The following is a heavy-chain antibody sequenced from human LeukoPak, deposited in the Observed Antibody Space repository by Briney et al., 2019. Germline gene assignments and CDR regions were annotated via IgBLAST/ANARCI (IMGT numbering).Heavy chain of an antibody. D-gene: IGHD6-13*01. J-gene: IGHJ4*02. Sequence: PGGSLRLSCAASGFTFSSYWMSWVRQAPGKGLEWVANIKQDGSEKYYVDSVKGRFTISRDNAKNSLYLQMNSLRAEDTAVYYCARDQYAGIAAGAFDYWGQGTLVTVSS. CDR3: ARDQYAGIAAGAFDY. V-gene: IGHV3-7*01. CDR1: GFTFSSYW. CDR2: IKQDGSEK.